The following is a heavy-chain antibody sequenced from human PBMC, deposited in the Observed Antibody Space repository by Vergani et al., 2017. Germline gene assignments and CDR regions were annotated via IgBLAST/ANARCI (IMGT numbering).Heavy chain of an antibody. CDR1: GGSISSGGYY. J-gene: IGHJ6*03. CDR2: IYYSGST. CDR3: ARVGGHGDYSGRRGYYYYYMDV. Sequence: QVQLQESGPGLVKPSQTLSLTCTVSGGSISSGGYYWSWIRQHPGKGLEWIGYIYYSGSTYYNPSLKSRVTISVDTSKNRFSLKLSSVTAADTAVYCCARVGGHGDYSGRRGYYYYYMDVWGKGTTVTVSS. V-gene: IGHV4-31*03. D-gene: IGHD4-17*01.